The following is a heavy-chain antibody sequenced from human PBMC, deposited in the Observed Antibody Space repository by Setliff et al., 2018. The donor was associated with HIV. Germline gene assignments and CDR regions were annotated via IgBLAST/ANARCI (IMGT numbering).Heavy chain of an antibody. CDR2: ISNDGGRE. CDR1: GFTFTNYW. CDR3: ARKLRPGHGVDV. V-gene: IGHV3-7*01. J-gene: IGHJ6*02. Sequence: GPLRLSCAASGFTFTNYWMAWIRQAPGRGLEWAAIISNDGGREYYADSVKGRFTISRDNAQKSVYLQVNSLRVEDTAIYYCARKLRPGHGVDVWGQGTTVTVSS. D-gene: IGHD3-10*01.